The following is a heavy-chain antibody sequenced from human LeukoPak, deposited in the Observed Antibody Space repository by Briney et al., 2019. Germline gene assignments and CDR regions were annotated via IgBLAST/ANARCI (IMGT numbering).Heavy chain of an antibody. V-gene: IGHV4-34*01. J-gene: IGHJ5*02. CDR3: ARGPAMVRGVNWFDP. D-gene: IGHD3-10*01. Sequence: SETLSLTRAVYGGSFSGYCWSWIRQPPGKGLEWMGEINHSGSTNYNPSLKSRVTISVDTSKNQFSLKLSYVTAADTAVYYCARGPAMVRGVNWFDPWGQGTLVTVSS. CDR2: INHSGST. CDR1: GGSFSGYC.